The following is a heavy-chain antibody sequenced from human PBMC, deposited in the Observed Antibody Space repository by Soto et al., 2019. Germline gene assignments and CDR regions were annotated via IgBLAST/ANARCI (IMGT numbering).Heavy chain of an antibody. V-gene: IGHV3-23*01. CDR1: GFTFSSYA. CDR2: ISGSGGST. CDR3: AKRKDGWGYYYYYGMDV. J-gene: IGHJ6*02. D-gene: IGHD3-16*01. Sequence: PGGSLRLSCAASGFTFSSYAMSWVRQAPGKGLEWVSAISGSGGSTYYADSVKGRFTISRDNSKNTLYLQMNSLRAEDTAVYYCAKRKDGWGYYYYYGMDVWGQGTTVTVSS.